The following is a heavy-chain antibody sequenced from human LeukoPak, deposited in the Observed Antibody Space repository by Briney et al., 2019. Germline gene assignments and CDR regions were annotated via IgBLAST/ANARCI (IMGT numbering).Heavy chain of an antibody. CDR1: GGTFSSYP. J-gene: IGHJ6*02. D-gene: IGHD2-15*01. Sequence: SVKVSCKASGGTFSSYPLSWVRQAPGQGLEWMGGIIPIFGTANYAQKFQGRVTITADESTSTAYMELSSLRSEDTAVYYCARRVVVVVAATGYYYYGMDVWGQGTTVTVSS. CDR2: IIPIFGTA. CDR3: ARRVVVVVAATGYYYYGMDV. V-gene: IGHV1-69*01.